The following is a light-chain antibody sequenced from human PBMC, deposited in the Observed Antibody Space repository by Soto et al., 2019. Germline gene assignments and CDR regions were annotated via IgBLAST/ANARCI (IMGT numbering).Light chain of an antibody. Sequence: QSVLTQPPSVSGAPGQRVTISCTGSSSNIGAGFEVHWYQQLPGTAPKLLIYGNNNRPSGVPHRFSASKSGTSASLAITGLQAEDEADYYCQSYDNSLSASDVFGTGTKVTVL. CDR3: QSYDNSLSASDV. J-gene: IGLJ1*01. CDR1: SSNIGAGFE. CDR2: GNN. V-gene: IGLV1-40*01.